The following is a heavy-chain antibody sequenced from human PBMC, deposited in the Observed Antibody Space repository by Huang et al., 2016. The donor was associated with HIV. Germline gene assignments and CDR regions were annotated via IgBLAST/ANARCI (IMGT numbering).Heavy chain of an antibody. V-gene: IGHV1-8*03. CDR1: SNYD. CDR3: ARARGYLYDSTGYYSRYYFDS. Sequence: SNYDFNWVRQASGQGLEWMGWMNPKRGNTSYAQEFQGRVTITRNTSISTAYMELRGLGSEDTAVYYCARARGYLYDSTGYYSRYYFDSWGQGTLVTVSS. D-gene: IGHD3-22*01. CDR2: MNPKRGNT. J-gene: IGHJ4*02.